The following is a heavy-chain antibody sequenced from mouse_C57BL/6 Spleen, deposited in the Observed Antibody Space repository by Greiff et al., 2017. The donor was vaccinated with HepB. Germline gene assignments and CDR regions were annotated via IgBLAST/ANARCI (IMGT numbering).Heavy chain of an antibody. CDR2: ISSGGSYT. Sequence: EVMLVESGGDLVKPGGSLKLSCAASGFTFSSYGMSWVRQTPDKRLEWVATISSGGSYTYYPDSVKGRFTISRDNAKNTLYLQMSSLKSEDTAMYYCAGHCGSSYDYAMDYWGQGTSVTVSS. D-gene: IGHD1-1*01. CDR1: GFTFSSYG. V-gene: IGHV5-6*01. CDR3: AGHCGSSYDYAMDY. J-gene: IGHJ4*01.